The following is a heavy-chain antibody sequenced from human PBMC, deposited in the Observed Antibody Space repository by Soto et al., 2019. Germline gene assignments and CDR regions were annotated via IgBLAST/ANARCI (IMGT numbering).Heavy chain of an antibody. D-gene: IGHD2-15*01. CDR3: ARWGSGY. Sequence: QVHLVQSGAEVKKPGSSVKVSCKASGGTFSSYTISWVRQAPGHGLEWMGRITPILGTVNYAQEFQGRVTITADKATSTAYMELSSLTSEDTAVYYCARWGSGYWGQGTLVTVSS. CDR2: ITPILGTV. V-gene: IGHV1-69*08. CDR1: GGTFSSYT. J-gene: IGHJ4*02.